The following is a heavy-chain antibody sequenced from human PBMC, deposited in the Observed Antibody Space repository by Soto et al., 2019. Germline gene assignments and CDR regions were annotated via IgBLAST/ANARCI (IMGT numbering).Heavy chain of an antibody. CDR1: GYRFSRYG. Sequence: QVQLVQSGGEVKEPGASVKVSCRASGYRFSRYGINWVGQAPGKGLGGMGWVSTYDGNTQYAQKFQGRITMTTDTSTNTVYLELRSLTSDDTAVYYCARDEEDANLMIVVLPGDYWGQGTLVSVSS. D-gene: IGHD2-21*01. V-gene: IGHV1-18*01. CDR3: ARDEEDANLMIVVLPGDY. J-gene: IGHJ4*02. CDR2: VSTYDGNT.